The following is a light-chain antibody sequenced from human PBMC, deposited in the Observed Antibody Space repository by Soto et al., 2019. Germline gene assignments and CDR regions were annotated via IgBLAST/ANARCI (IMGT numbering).Light chain of an antibody. CDR2: GTS. J-gene: IGKJ5*01. CDR3: QQRSNWPIT. Sequence: EIVLTQSPGALSLSPGERATLSCRASQSVRSTYLAWYQHKPGQAPRLLIFGTSSRATGIPDRFSGSGSGTDFTLTISRLEPEDFAVYYCQQRSNWPITFGQGTRLEIK. CDR1: QSVRSTY. V-gene: IGKV3D-20*02.